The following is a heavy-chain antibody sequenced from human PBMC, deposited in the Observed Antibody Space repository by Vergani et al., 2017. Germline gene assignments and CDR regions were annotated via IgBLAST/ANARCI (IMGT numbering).Heavy chain of an antibody. D-gene: IGHD3-22*01. Sequence: QLQLQESGPGLVKPSETLSLTCTVSGGSISSSSYYWGWIRQPPGKGLEWIGSIYYSGTTYYNPSLKSRVTISVDTSKNQFSLKLSSVTAADTAVYYCARPFYYYDSSGYYYGYVDYWGQGTLVTVSS. J-gene: IGHJ4*02. CDR2: IYYSGTT. V-gene: IGHV4-39*01. CDR1: GGSISSSSYY. CDR3: ARPFYYYDSSGYYYGYVDY.